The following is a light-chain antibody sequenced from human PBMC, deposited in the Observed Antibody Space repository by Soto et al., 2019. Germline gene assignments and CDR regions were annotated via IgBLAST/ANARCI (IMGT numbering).Light chain of an antibody. CDR3: QHYDGSPLT. Sequence: DIQMTQSPSSLSASVGDRVTITCRASQSITTYLNWYQQKPGKAPKLLIYAASSLQSGVPSRFSGSGSGTDFTLTISSLHPEDFAMYYCQHYDGSPLTFGGGTKVETK. V-gene: IGKV1-39*01. CDR2: AAS. CDR1: QSITTY. J-gene: IGKJ4*01.